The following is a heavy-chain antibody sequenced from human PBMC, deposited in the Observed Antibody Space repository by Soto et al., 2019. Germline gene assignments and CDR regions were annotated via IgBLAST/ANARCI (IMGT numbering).Heavy chain of an antibody. J-gene: IGHJ5*01. Sequence: SETLSLTCSVSGYSVSSSDYYWGWIRQPPGKGLEFIGTVYYSGGAHYNSSLKSRVTISVDTANNQVSLRMRSLTAADTAVYYCGRVVEGATRHTDLDSWGQGTLVTVSS. V-gene: IGHV4-39*01. CDR1: GYSVSSSDYY. CDR2: VYYSGGA. CDR3: GRVVEGATRHTDLDS. D-gene: IGHD2-21*01.